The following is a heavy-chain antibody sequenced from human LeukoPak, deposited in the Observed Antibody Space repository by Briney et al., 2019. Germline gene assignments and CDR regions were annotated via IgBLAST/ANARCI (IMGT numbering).Heavy chain of an antibody. V-gene: IGHV4-59*08. CDR2: IYYSGST. CDR1: GGSIFSYY. CDR3: ARGRFLDAFDI. Sequence: PSETLSLTCTVSGGSIFSYYWSWIRQPPGKGLEWMGHIYYSGSTNYNPSLKSRVTISVDTSKNQFSLRVSSVTAADTAVYYCARGRFLDAFDIWGQGTMVTVSS. D-gene: IGHD3-3*01. J-gene: IGHJ3*02.